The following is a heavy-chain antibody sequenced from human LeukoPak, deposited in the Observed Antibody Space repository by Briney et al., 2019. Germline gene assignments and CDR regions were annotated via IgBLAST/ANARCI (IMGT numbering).Heavy chain of an antibody. CDR2: IKQDGSEK. J-gene: IGHJ3*02. D-gene: IGHD3-22*01. V-gene: IGHV3-7*01. Sequence: PGGSLRLSCAASGFTFSSYWMSWVRQAPGKGLEWVANIKQDGSEKYYVDSVKGRFTISRDNAKNSLYLQMNSLRAEDTAVYYCARAEYYYDSSGCGAFDIWGQGTMVTVSS. CDR3: ARAEYYYDSSGCGAFDI. CDR1: GFTFSSYW.